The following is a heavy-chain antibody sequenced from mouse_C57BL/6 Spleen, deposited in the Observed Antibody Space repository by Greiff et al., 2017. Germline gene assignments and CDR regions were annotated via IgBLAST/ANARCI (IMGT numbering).Heavy chain of an antibody. V-gene: IGHV1-5*01. CDR3: TRTMVTGGYFDY. CDR1: GYTFSSYW. D-gene: IGHD2-2*01. Sequence: VHVKQSGTVLARPGASVKMSCKTSGYTFSSYWMHWVKQRPGQGLEWIGAIYPGNSDTSYNQKFKGKAKLTAVTSASTAYMELSSLTNEDSAVYYCTRTMVTGGYFDYWGQGTTLTVSS. J-gene: IGHJ2*01. CDR2: IYPGNSDT.